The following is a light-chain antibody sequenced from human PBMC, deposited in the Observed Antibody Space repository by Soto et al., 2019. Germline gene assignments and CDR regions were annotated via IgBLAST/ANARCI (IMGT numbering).Light chain of an antibody. CDR1: QSVTSNY. CDR3: QQYGRSPLT. CDR2: GAS. Sequence: EIVLTQSPGALSLSPGERATLSCRASQSVTSNYLAWYQQKRGQAPRLLIDGASSRATGIPDRFSGSGSGTDLTLTISRLEPVDFAVYYWQQYGRSPLTFGGGTKVEIK. J-gene: IGKJ4*01. V-gene: IGKV3-20*01.